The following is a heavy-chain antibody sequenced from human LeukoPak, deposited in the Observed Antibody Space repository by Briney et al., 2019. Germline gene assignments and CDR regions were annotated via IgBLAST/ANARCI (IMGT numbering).Heavy chain of an antibody. Sequence: SETLSLTCTVSGGSISSYYWSWIRQPPGKGLEWIGYIYYSGSTNYNPSLKSRVTISVDTSKNQFSLKLSSVTAADTAVYYCARVSRYSSSPFDYWGQGTLVTVSS. CDR3: ARVSRYSSSPFDY. J-gene: IGHJ4*02. CDR2: IYYSGST. V-gene: IGHV4-59*01. D-gene: IGHD6-6*01. CDR1: GGSISSYY.